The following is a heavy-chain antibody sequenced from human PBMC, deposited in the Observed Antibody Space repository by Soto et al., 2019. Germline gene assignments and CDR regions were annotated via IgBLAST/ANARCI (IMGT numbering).Heavy chain of an antibody. D-gene: IGHD5-12*01. CDR3: ARALGYSGYAGMDV. CDR2: ISPDNGNT. CDR1: GYTFTIYG. J-gene: IGHJ6*02. Sequence: QVQLVQSRGEVKEPGASVKVSCKASGYTFTIYGIDWVRQAPGQGHEWMGWISPDNGNTNYAQKLQGRVTMTTDTSTSTAYMELTSLRSDDTAVYYCARALGYSGYAGMDVWGQGTTVTVSS. V-gene: IGHV1-18*01.